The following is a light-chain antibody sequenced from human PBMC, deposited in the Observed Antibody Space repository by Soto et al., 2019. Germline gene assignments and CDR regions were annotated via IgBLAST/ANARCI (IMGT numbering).Light chain of an antibody. CDR1: SSDVGGYDY. CDR3: CSHAGSYTYV. CDR2: AVS. V-gene: IGLV2-11*01. Sequence: QSALTQPRSVSGSPGQSVTISCTGTSSDVGGYDYVSWYQQHPGKAPKLMIYAVSKRPSGVPDRFSGSKSGNTASLTISGLQAEDEADYYCCSHAGSYTYVFGTGTKLTVL. J-gene: IGLJ1*01.